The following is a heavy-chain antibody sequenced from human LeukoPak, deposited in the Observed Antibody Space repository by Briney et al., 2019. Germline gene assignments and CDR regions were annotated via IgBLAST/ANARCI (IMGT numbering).Heavy chain of an antibody. J-gene: IGHJ4*02. CDR2: IYTSGST. CDR1: GGSISSYY. D-gene: IGHD3-3*01. Sequence: SGTLSLTCTVSGGSISSYYWSWIRQPAGKGLEWIGRIYTSGSTNYNPSLKSRVTMSVDTSKNQFSLKLSSVTAAGTAVYYCARVGTPSITIFGVVAKYYFDYWGQGTLVTVSS. V-gene: IGHV4-4*07. CDR3: ARVGTPSITIFGVVAKYYFDY.